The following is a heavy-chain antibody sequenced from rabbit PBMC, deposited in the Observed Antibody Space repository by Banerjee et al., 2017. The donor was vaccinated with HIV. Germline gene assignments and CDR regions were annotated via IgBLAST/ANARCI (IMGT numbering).Heavy chain of an antibody. Sequence: QSLEESGGDLVKPGASLTLTCTASGFSFSSGYWIYWVRQAPGKGLEWIAFIYNGDGSTYYASWAKGRFTISKTSSTTVTLQMTSLTVADTATYFCGRHGLDLWGPGTLVTVS. CDR1: GFSFSSGYW. CDR3: GRHGLDL. V-gene: IGHV1S40*01. D-gene: IGHD2-1*01. CDR2: IYNGDGST. J-gene: IGHJ6*01.